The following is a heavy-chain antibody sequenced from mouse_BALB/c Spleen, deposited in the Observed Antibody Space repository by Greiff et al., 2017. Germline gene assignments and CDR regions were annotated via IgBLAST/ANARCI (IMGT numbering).Heavy chain of an antibody. CDR3: ARAVVATYWYFAV. CDR2: ISSGGSYT. V-gene: IGHV5-6-4*01. J-gene: IGHJ1*01. D-gene: IGHD1-1*01. Sequence: EVQRVESGGGLVKPGGSLKLSCAASGFTFSSYTMSWVRQTPEKRLEWVATISSGGSYTYYPDSVKGRFTIPRDNAKNTLYLQMSSLKSEDTAMYYCARAVVATYWYFAVWGAGTTVTVSS. CDR1: GFTFSSYT.